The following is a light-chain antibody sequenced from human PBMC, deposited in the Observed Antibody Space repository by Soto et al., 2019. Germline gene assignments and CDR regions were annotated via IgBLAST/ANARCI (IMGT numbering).Light chain of an antibody. CDR1: QGISIY. CDR3: QKYNSAPWT. J-gene: IGKJ1*01. V-gene: IGKV1-27*01. Sequence: DIQMTQSPSSMSASVGDRVTITCRASQGISIYLAWYQQKPGKVPKLLIYAASTLQSGVPSRFSGSGSGTDFTLTISSLQPEDVATYYCQKYNSAPWTFGQGTKVEIK. CDR2: AAS.